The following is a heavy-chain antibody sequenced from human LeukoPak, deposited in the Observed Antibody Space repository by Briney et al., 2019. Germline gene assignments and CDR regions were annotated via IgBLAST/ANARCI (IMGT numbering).Heavy chain of an antibody. J-gene: IGHJ4*02. CDR2: ITGDGTRT. D-gene: IGHD1-14*01. V-gene: IGHV3-23*01. Sequence: GGPLRLSCAASGFTFSSCAMSWVRQAPGKGLECVASITGDGTRTYYTDSVKGRFTISRDNSKNTLYLQMNSLRADETAIYYCASRPRADMGPLDYWGQGTLVTVST. CDR1: GFTFSSCA. CDR3: ASRPRADMGPLDY.